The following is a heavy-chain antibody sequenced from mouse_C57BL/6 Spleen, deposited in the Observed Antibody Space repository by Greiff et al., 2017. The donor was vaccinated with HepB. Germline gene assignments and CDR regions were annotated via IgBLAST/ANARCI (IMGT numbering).Heavy chain of an antibody. CDR2: IDPEDGET. CDR1: GFNIKDYY. V-gene: IGHV14-2*01. CDR3: APSDGNWLAY. D-gene: IGHD2-1*01. J-gene: IGHJ3*01. Sequence: VQLQQSGAELVKPGASVKLSCTASGFNIKDYYMHWVKQRTEQGLEWIGRIDPEDGETKYAQKFQGKATITADTSSNTAYLQLSSLTSEDTAVYYCAPSDGNWLAYWGQGTLVTVSA.